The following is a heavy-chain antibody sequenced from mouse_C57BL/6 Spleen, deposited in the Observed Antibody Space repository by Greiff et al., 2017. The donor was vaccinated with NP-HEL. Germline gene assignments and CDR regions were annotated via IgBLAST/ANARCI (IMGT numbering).Heavy chain of an antibody. Sequence: QVQLQQPGAELVKPGASVKMSCKASGYTFTSYWITWVKQRPGQGLEWIGDIYPGSGSTNYHEKFKSKATLTVDTSSSTAYMQLSSLTSEDSAVYYCARARVIYYGNYVSFYLDYWGQGTTLTVSS. V-gene: IGHV1-55*01. CDR3: ARARVIYYGNYVSFYLDY. CDR2: IYPGSGST. CDR1: GYTFTSYW. J-gene: IGHJ2*01. D-gene: IGHD2-1*01.